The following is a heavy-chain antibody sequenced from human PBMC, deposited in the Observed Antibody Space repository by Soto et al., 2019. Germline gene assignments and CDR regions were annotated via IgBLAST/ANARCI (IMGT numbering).Heavy chain of an antibody. CDR1: GYTFTSYA. Sequence: QVQLVQSGSELKKPGASVKVSCKASGYTFTSYAMNWVRQAPGQGLEWMGWINTNTGNPTYAQGFTGRFVFSLDTSVSAAYLQICSLKAEDTAEYYCARDRLYDVGSGYYPGWGHYGMDVWGQGTTVTVSS. D-gene: IGHD3-3*01. CDR3: ARDRLYDVGSGYYPGWGHYGMDV. V-gene: IGHV7-4-1*01. CDR2: INTNTGNP. J-gene: IGHJ6*02.